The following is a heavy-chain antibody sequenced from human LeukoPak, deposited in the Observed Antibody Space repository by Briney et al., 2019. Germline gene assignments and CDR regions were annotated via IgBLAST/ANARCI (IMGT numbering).Heavy chain of an antibody. CDR3: AKLGYCSGGSCYRWLDP. CDR1: GFTFSSYA. CDR2: IGGRDGGT. Sequence: PGGSLRLSCAASGFTFSSYAMSRVRHAPGKGLEWVSTIGGRDGGTYYADSVKGRFTVSRDNSKDTLYLQANSLRAEDTAVYYCAKLGYCSGGSCYRWLDPWGQGTLVTVSS. D-gene: IGHD2-15*01. J-gene: IGHJ5*02. V-gene: IGHV3-23*01.